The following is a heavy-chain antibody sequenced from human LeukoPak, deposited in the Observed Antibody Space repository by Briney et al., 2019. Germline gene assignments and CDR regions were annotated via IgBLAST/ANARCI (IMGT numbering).Heavy chain of an antibody. Sequence: GGSLRLSCAASGFTFSNYAMHWVRQAPGKGLEWVAVMSYDGSIKYSADSVKGRFTISRDNAKNSLYLQMNSLRAEDTAVYYCARSGMQYYGGYLGTDYWGQGTLVTVSS. CDR1: GFTFSNYA. J-gene: IGHJ4*02. D-gene: IGHD4-17*01. CDR3: ARSGMQYYGGYLGTDY. V-gene: IGHV3-30-3*01. CDR2: MSYDGSIK.